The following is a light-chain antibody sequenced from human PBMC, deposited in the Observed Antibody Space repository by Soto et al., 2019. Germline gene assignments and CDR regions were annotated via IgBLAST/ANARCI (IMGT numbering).Light chain of an antibody. V-gene: IGKV1-39*01. CDR2: AAS. Sequence: DSTMIQSPASLSASVGDRVTITCRASQSISSYLNWYQQKPGKAPKLLIYAASSLQSGVPSRFSGSGSGTDFTLTISSLQPEDFATYYCQQSYSTPRTFGQGTKVDIK. CDR1: QSISSY. CDR3: QQSYSTPRT. J-gene: IGKJ1*01.